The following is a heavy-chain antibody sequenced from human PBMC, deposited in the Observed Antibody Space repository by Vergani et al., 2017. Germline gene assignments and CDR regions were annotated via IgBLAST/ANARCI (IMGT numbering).Heavy chain of an antibody. Sequence: QVQLVQSGAEVKEPGASVKVSCTTSGYTFTSYDINWVRQAAGQGLEWMGWMNPDSGNTGFALKFQGRVTMTRDSSISTAYMELSSLGSEDTALYYCARGPSRIFTSEPYSFDRWGPGTLVIVSS. D-gene: IGHD1-14*01. J-gene: IGHJ4*02. CDR1: GYTFTSYD. CDR2: MNPDSGNT. CDR3: ARGPSRIFTSEPYSFDR. V-gene: IGHV1-8*01.